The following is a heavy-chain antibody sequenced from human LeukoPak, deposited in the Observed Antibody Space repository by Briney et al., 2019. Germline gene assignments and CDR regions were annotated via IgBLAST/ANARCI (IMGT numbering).Heavy chain of an antibody. Sequence: PGGSLRLSCAASGFTFDDYAMHWVRQAPGKGLEWVSGISWNSGSIGYADSVKGRFTISRDNAKNSLHLQMNSLRAEDTALYYCAKDKWQQLVYFDYWGQGTLVTVSS. J-gene: IGHJ4*02. CDR2: ISWNSGSI. CDR3: AKDKWQQLVYFDY. D-gene: IGHD6-13*01. V-gene: IGHV3-9*01. CDR1: GFTFDDYA.